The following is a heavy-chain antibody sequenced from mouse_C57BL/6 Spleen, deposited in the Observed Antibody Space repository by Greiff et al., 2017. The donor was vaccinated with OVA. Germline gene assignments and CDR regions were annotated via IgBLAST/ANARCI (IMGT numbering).Heavy chain of an antibody. Sequence: VQLQQSGAELVRPGSSVKLSCKASGYTFTSYWMHWVKQRPIQGLEWIGNIDPSDSETHYNQKFKDKATLTVDKSSSTAYMQLSSLTSEDSAVYYCARSDGSSTSWYFDVWGTGTTVTVSS. CDR1: GYTFTSYW. D-gene: IGHD1-1*01. V-gene: IGHV1-52*01. CDR3: ARSDGSSTSWYFDV. J-gene: IGHJ1*03. CDR2: IDPSDSET.